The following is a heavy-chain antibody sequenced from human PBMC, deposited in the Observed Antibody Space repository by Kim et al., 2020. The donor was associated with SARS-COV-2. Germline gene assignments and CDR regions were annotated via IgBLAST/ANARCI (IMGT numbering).Heavy chain of an antibody. V-gene: IGHV4-31*02. J-gene: IGHJ4*02. CDR3: ARTRITMIVVVTHVDY. Sequence: SLKSRVTISVDTSKKQFSLKLSSVTAADTAVYYCARTRITMIVVVTHVDYWGQGTLVTVSS. D-gene: IGHD3-22*01.